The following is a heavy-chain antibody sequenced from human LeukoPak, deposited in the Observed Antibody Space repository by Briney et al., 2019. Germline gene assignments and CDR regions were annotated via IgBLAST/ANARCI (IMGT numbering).Heavy chain of an antibody. CDR2: ISYDGSNK. CDR1: GFTFSSYG. J-gene: IGHJ5*02. V-gene: IGHV3-30*18. CDR3: AKEGYYDSSGP. D-gene: IGHD3-22*01. Sequence: GGSLRLSCAASGFTFSSYGMHWVRQAPGKGLEWVAVISYDGSNKYYADSVKGRFTISRDNSKNTLYLQMNSLRAEDTAVYYCAKEGYYDSSGPWGQGTLVTVFS.